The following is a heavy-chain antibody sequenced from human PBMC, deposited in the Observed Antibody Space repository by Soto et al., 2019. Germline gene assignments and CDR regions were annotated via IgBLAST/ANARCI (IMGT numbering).Heavy chain of an antibody. CDR1: GYTFSSYG. Sequence: ASLKVSCNTSGYTFSSYGIICVRHTNGQGLELMGWISAYNGNTNYAQKLQGRVTMTTDTSTSTAYMELRSLRSDDTAVYYCARDQIGYSSSWSPDKNWFDTWGQGTLVTVSS. J-gene: IGHJ5*02. V-gene: IGHV1-18*01. CDR3: ARDQIGYSSSWSPDKNWFDT. CDR2: ISAYNGNT. D-gene: IGHD6-13*01.